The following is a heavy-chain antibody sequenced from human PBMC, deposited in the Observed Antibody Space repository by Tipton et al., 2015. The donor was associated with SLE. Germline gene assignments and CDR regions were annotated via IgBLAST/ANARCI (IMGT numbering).Heavy chain of an antibody. J-gene: IGHJ4*02. Sequence: TLPLTCTVSGGSISSSSYYWGWIRQPPGKGLEWIGSIYYSGSTYYSPSLKSRVTISVDTSKNQFSLKLSSVTAADTAVYYCARDTAMAFDYWGQGTLVTVSS. CDR2: IYYSGST. CDR1: GGSISSSSYY. D-gene: IGHD5-18*01. V-gene: IGHV4-39*07. CDR3: ARDTAMAFDY.